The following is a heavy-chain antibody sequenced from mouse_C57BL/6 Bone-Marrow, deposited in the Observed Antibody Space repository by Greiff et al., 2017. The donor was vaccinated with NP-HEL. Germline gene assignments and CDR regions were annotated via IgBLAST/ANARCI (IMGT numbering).Heavy chain of an antibody. Sequence: QVQLQQPGAELVKPGASVKLSCKASGYTFTSYWMHWVKQRPGQGLEWIGMIHPNSGSTNYNEKFKSKATLTVDKSSSTAYMQLSSLTSEDSAVYYCARGLDSSGSAWFAYWGQGTLVTVSA. CDR2: IHPNSGST. CDR1: GYTFTSYW. V-gene: IGHV1-64*01. D-gene: IGHD3-2*02. J-gene: IGHJ3*01. CDR3: ARGLDSSGSAWFAY.